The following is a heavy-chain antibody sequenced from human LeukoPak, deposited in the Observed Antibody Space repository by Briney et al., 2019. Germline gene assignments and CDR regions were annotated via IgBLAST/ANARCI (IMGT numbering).Heavy chain of an antibody. CDR3: APQVGATMGAGYFDY. V-gene: IGHV4-39*07. D-gene: IGHD1-26*01. J-gene: IGHJ4*02. CDR1: GGSISSSSYY. CDR2: IYYSGST. Sequence: PSETLSLTCTVSGGSISSSSYYWGWIRQPPGKGLEWIGSIYYSGSTYYNPSLKSRVTISVDTSKNQFSLKLSSVTAADTAVYYCAPQVGATMGAGYFDYWGQGTLVTVSS.